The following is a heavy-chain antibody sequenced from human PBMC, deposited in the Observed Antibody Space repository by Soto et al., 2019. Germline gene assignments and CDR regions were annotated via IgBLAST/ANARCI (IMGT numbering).Heavy chain of an antibody. CDR3: ARDLEVRALYYYYGMDV. D-gene: IGHD3-10*01. V-gene: IGHV1-18*01. J-gene: IGHJ6*02. CDR2: ISAYNGNT. Sequence: GASVKVSCKASGYTFTSYGISWVRQAPGQGLEWMGWISAYNGNTNYAQRLQGRVTMTTDTSTSTAYMELRSLRSDDTAVYYCARDLEVRALYYYYGMDVWGQGTTVTVSS. CDR1: GYTFTSYG.